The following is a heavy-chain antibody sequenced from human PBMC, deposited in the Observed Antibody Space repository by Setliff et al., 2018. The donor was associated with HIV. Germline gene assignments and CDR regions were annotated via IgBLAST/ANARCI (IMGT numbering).Heavy chain of an antibody. CDR2: IDYSGST. CDR1: GGSLSSTTYY. V-gene: IGHV4-39*07. D-gene: IGHD3-10*01. Sequence: SETLSLTCTVSGGSLSSTTYYWGWIRQPPGKGLEWIGIIDYSGSTNYNPSLKSRVTISVDKSKNQFSLNLSSVTAADTAVYYCARTYGSGSYYQGRYFDYWGQGTLVTVSS. J-gene: IGHJ4*02. CDR3: ARTYGSGSYYQGRYFDY.